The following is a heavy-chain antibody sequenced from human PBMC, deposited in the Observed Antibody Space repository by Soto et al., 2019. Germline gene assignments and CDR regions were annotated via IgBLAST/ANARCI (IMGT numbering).Heavy chain of an antibody. CDR2: ISWNSGSI. V-gene: IGHV3-9*01. CDR1: GFTFDDYA. D-gene: IGHD6-6*01. Sequence: SLRLSCAASGFTFDDYAKHWVRQAPGKGLEWVSGISWNSGSIGYADSVKGRFTISRDNAKNSLYLQMNSLRAEDTALYYCAKDIRRRGSSPYYYYYGMDVWGQGTTVTVSS. CDR3: AKDIRRRGSSPYYYYYGMDV. J-gene: IGHJ6*02.